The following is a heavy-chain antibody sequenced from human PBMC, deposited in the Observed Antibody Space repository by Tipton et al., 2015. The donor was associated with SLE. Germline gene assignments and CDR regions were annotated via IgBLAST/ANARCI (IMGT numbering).Heavy chain of an antibody. Sequence: TLSLTCTVSGGSISSYYWSWIRQPPGKGLEWIGYIYYSGSTTYNPSLKSRVTISVDTSKNQFSLKLSSVTAADTAVYYCARPSRYSSSWYNAFDIWGQGTMVTVSS. CDR3: ARPSRYSSSWYNAFDI. CDR1: GGSISSYY. V-gene: IGHV4-59*12. CDR2: IYYSGST. D-gene: IGHD6-13*01. J-gene: IGHJ3*02.